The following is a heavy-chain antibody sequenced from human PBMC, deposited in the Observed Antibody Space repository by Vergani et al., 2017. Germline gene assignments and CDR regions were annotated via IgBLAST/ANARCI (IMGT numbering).Heavy chain of an antibody. V-gene: IGHV4-31*03. CDR1: GGSISSGGYY. D-gene: IGHD6-6*01. CDR2: IYYSGST. J-gene: IGHJ4*02. CDR3: ASGIAARPGIDY. Sequence: QVQLQESGPGLVKPSQTLSLTCTVSGGSISSGGYYWSWIRQHPGKGLEWIGNIYYSGSTYYNPSLKSRVTISVDTSKNQFSLKLSSVTAADTAVYYCASGIAARPGIDYWGQGTLVTVSS.